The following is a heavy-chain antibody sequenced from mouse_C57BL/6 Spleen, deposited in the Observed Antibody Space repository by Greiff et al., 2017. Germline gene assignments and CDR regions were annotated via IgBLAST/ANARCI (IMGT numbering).Heavy chain of an antibody. D-gene: IGHD1-1*01. CDR3: TTDYYGSSYPFAY. J-gene: IGHJ3*01. CDR2: IDPENGDT. CDR1: GFNIKDDY. V-gene: IGHV14-4*01. Sequence: VQLQQSGAELVRPGASVKLSCTASGFNIKDDYMHWVKQRPEQGLEWIGWIDPENGDTEYASKFQGKATITADTSSNTAYLQLSSLTSEDTAVYYCTTDYYGSSYPFAYWGQGTLVTVSA.